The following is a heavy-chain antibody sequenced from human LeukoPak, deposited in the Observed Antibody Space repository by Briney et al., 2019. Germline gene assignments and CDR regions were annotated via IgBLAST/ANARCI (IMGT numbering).Heavy chain of an antibody. CDR3: VRGDQEASEPAFDY. CDR1: GLTFSSYA. V-gene: IGHV3-23*01. D-gene: IGHD1-14*01. Sequence: GGSLRLSCAASGLTFSSYAMSWVRQAPGKGLEWVSVISGSGGSTYYVDSVKGRFTISRDNSKNTLYLQMNSLGAEDTALYYCVRGDQEASEPAFDYWGQGTLVTVSS. CDR2: ISGSGGST. J-gene: IGHJ4*02.